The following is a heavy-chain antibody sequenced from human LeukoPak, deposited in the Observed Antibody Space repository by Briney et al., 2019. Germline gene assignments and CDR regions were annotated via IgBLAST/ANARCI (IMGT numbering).Heavy chain of an antibody. CDR1: GFTFSSYG. J-gene: IGHJ4*02. D-gene: IGHD3-10*01. CDR2: ISYDGSNK. V-gene: IGHV3-30*03. CDR3: ESGNFGSD. Sequence: GGSLRLSCAASGFTFSSYGMHWVRQAPGKGLEWVAVISYDGSNKYYADSVKGRFTISRDNSKNTLYLQMNSLRAEDTAVYYCESGNFGSDWGQGTLVTVSS.